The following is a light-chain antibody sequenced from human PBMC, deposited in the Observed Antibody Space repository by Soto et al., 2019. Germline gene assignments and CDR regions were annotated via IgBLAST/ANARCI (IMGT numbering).Light chain of an antibody. V-gene: IGKV3-15*01. CDR1: QSVSSN. J-gene: IGKJ5*01. Sequence: QSPATLSVSPGERATLSCRASQSVSSNLAWYQQKPGQAPRLLVYGASTRATGIPARFSGSGSGTEFTLTISSLQSEDFAVHYCQQYNNWPPTFGQGTRLEIK. CDR2: GAS. CDR3: QQYNNWPPT.